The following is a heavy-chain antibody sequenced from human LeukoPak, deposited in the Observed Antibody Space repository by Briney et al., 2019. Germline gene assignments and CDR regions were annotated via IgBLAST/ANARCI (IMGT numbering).Heavy chain of an antibody. J-gene: IGHJ6*02. V-gene: IGHV1-3*01. CDR1: GYTFTSYA. CDR3: ARDQPPYYDILTGHQTYYYYGMDV. Sequence: ASVKVSCKASGYTFTSYAMHWVRQAPGQRPEWMGWINAGNANTKYSQKFQGRVTITRDTSASTGYMELSSLSSEDTAVYYCARDQPPYYDILTGHQTYYYYGMDVWGQGTTVTVSS. D-gene: IGHD3-9*01. CDR2: INAGNANT.